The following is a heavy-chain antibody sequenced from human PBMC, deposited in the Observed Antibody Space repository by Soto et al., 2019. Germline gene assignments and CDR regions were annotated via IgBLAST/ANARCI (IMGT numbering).Heavy chain of an antibody. J-gene: IGHJ5*02. Sequence: QMQLQESGSGLVKPSQTLSLTCAVSGGSIDSGGYSWNWIRQPPGKGLEWIGYIYHTGAAHYKSSLEGRVRLSVDMSNNQFSRQMTSVTAADTAVYYCVRASYILPFDPWGQGIFVTVSS. V-gene: IGHV4-30-2*01. CDR1: GGSIDSGGYS. CDR3: VRASYILPFDP. CDR2: IYHTGAA. D-gene: IGHD2-21*01.